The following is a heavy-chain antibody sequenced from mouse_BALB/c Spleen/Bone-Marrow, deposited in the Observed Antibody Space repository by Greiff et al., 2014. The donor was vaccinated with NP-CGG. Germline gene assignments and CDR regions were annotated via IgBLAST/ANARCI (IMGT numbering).Heavy chain of an antibody. CDR1: GFTFSSFG. V-gene: IGHV5-17*02. Sequence: EVQRVESGGGLVQPGGSRKLSCAASGFTFSSFGMHWVRQAPEKGLEWVAYISSGSSTIYYAGTLKGRFTISRDNPKNTLFLQMTSLRSEDTAMYYCARGAYYYGSSYDAMDYWGQRTSVTVSS. D-gene: IGHD1-1*01. CDR2: ISSGSSTI. J-gene: IGHJ4*01. CDR3: ARGAYYYGSSYDAMDY.